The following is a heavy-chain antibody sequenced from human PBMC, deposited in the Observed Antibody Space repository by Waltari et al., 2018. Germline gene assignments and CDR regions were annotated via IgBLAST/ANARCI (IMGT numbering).Heavy chain of an antibody. V-gene: IGHV1-69*05. CDR3: AFRTVAGDY. Sequence: QVQLVQSGAEVKKPGSSVKVSCKASGGTFSSYAISWVRQAPVQVLERMGGITPTFGTANYAPKVPGRVTVTTEESTSTAYMELGSLRSEDTAEYYSAFRTVAGDYWGQGTLVTVSS. CDR2: ITPTFGTA. D-gene: IGHD6-19*01. J-gene: IGHJ4*02. CDR1: GGTFSSYA.